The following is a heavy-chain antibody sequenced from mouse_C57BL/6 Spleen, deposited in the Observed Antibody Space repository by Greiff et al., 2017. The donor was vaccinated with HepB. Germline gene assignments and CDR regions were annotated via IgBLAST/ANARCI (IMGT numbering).Heavy chain of an antibody. Sequence: VQLQHSGPELVKPGASVKISCKASGYSFTGYYMNWVKQSPEKSLEWIGEINPSTGGTTYNQKFKAKATLTVDKSSSTAYMQLKSLTSEDSAVYYCARADGYSYYYAMDYWGQGTSVTVSS. CDR3: ARADGYSYYYAMDY. J-gene: IGHJ4*01. CDR1: GYSFTGYY. V-gene: IGHV1-42*01. D-gene: IGHD2-3*01. CDR2: INPSTGGT.